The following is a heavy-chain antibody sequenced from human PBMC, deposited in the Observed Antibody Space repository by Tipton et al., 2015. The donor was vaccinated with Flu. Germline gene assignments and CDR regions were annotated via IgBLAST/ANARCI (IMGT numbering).Heavy chain of an antibody. CDR3: VIGGAHCYYGMDV. J-gene: IGHJ6*02. Sequence: SLRLSCAASGFTFSSYDMSWVRQAPGKGLEWVSSISDSGDNAYYGDSVKGRFIISRDNSKNTLFLQTNSLRAEDTALYFCVIGGAHCYYGMDVWGHGTSVMVSS. D-gene: IGHD4-17*01. V-gene: IGHV3-23*01. CDR1: GFTFSSYD. CDR2: ISDSGDNA.